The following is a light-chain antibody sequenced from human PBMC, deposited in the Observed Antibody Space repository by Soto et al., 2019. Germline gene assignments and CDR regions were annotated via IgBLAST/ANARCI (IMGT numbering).Light chain of an antibody. CDR1: QSVTGNY. J-gene: IGKJ1*01. CDR3: QQFHISRT. CDR2: GAS. Sequence: IVLTQSPGTLSFSPGGRAPLSCGARQSVTGNYLAWYQVKPGQAPRLLFYGASSRATGIPDRFIGSGSGTDFTLTITGLEPEDFAVYYCQQFHISRTFGQGTKVDIK. V-gene: IGKV3-20*01.